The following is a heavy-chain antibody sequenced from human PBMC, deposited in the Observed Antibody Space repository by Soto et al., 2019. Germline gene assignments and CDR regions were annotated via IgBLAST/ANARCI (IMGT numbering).Heavy chain of an antibody. J-gene: IGHJ5*02. CDR3: AGGYCSGGSCFPNWFDP. CDR2: IYTGGST. D-gene: IGHD2-15*01. V-gene: IGHV3-53*01. CDR1: GFTVSSNY. Sequence: EVQLMESGGGLIQPGGSLRLSCAASGFTVSSNYMSWVRQAPGKGLEWVSVIYTGGSTYYADSVKGRFTISRDNSNNTLYLQMNSLRAEDTAVYYCAGGYCSGGSCFPNWFDPWGQGTQVTVSS.